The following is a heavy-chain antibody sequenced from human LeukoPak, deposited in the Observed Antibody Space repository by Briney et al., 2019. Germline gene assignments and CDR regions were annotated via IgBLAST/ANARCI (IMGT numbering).Heavy chain of an antibody. V-gene: IGHV3-23*01. CDR2: ISGSGGST. CDR1: GFTFSSYS. J-gene: IGHJ4*02. Sequence: GGSLRLSCAASGFTFSSYSMSWVRQAPGKGLEWVSAISGSGGSTYYADSVKGRFTISRDNSKNTLYLQMNSLRAEDTAVYYCAKRALLGFGELYYFDYWGQGTLSPSPQ. CDR3: AKRALLGFGELYYFDY. D-gene: IGHD3-10*01.